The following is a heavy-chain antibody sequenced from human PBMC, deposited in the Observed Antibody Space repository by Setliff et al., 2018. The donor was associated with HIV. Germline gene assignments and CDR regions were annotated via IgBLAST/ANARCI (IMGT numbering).Heavy chain of an antibody. CDR1: GGSISNYY. D-gene: IGHD1-26*01. Sequence: TSETLSLTCTVSGGSISNYYWSWIRQPPGKGLQWIGYIYYSGSTNYNPSLKSRVTISVDTSKNQFSLKLSSVTAADTAVYYCARAGDGSPFYYYYYVDVWGKGTTVTVSS. CDR3: ARAGDGSPFYYYYYVDV. V-gene: IGHV4-59*01. J-gene: IGHJ6*03. CDR2: IYYSGST.